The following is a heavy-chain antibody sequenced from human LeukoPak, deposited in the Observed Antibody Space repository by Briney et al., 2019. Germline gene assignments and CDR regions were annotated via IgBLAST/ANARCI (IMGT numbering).Heavy chain of an antibody. CDR1: GGSISSSSYY. V-gene: IGHV4-39*01. CDR2: IYYSGST. Sequence: SETLSLTCTVSGGSISSSSYYWGWIRQPPGKRLEWIGSIYYSGSTYYNPSLKSRVTISVDTSKNQFSLKLSSVTAADTAVYYCATPYYYDSSGGHFDYWGQGTLVTVSS. CDR3: ATPYYYDSSGGHFDY. J-gene: IGHJ4*02. D-gene: IGHD3-22*01.